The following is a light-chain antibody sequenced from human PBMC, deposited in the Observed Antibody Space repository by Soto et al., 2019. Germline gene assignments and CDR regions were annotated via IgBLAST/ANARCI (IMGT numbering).Light chain of an antibody. CDR2: DVS. CDR1: QSVTSTY. J-gene: IGKJ1*01. CDR3: QQYGNSPLT. V-gene: IGKV3-20*01. Sequence: EIVLTQSPGTLSLSPGERATLSCRASQSVTSTYLAWYQQKPGQAPRLLIYDVSRRATGIPDRFSGSGSATDFTLTISRLEPEDFAVYYCQQYGNSPLTFGQGTKVDIK.